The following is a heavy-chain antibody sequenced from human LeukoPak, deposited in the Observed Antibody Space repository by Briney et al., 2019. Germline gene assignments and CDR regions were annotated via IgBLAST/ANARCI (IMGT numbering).Heavy chain of an antibody. D-gene: IGHD3-10*01. J-gene: IGHJ3*02. CDR2: IKQDGSEK. V-gene: IGHV3-7*01. Sequence: GGSLRLSCAASGFTFSSYAMSWVRQAPGKGLEWVANIKQDGSEKYYVDSVKGRFTISRDNAKNSLYLQMNSLRAEDTAVYYCAREFSLGDAFDIWSQGTMVTVSS. CDR1: GFTFSSYA. CDR3: AREFSLGDAFDI.